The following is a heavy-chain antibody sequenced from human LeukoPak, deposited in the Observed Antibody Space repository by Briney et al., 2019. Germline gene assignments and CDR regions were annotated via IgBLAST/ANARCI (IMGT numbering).Heavy chain of an antibody. CDR3: AKRIGSCNSISCLYFDH. CDR1: GFTFTSYA. CDR2: ISGSGGST. Sequence: GGSLRPSCAASGFTFTSYAISWVRQAPGKGLEWVSTISGSGGSTYYADSVKGRFTISRDNSRNTLYLQMNSLRADDTAVYYCAKRIGSCNSISCLYFDHWGQGALVTVSS. V-gene: IGHV3-23*01. D-gene: IGHD2/OR15-2a*01. J-gene: IGHJ4*02.